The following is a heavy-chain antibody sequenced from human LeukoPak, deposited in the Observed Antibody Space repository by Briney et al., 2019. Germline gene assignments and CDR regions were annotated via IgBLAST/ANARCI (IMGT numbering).Heavy chain of an antibody. D-gene: IGHD3-10*01. V-gene: IGHV4-39*07. CDR1: GGSISSSSYY. CDR2: IFYSGST. CDR3: VRGGDYYYYYMDV. Sequence: SETLSLTCTVSGGSISSSSYYWGWIRQPPGKGLEWIGNIFYSGSTYYKPSLKSRVTISVDTSKNQFSLKLSSVTAADTAVYYCVRGGDYYYYYMDVWGKGTTVTVSS. J-gene: IGHJ6*03.